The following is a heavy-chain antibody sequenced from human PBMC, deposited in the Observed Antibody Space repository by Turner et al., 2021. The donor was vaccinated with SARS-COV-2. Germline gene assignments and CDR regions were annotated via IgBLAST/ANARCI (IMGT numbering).Heavy chain of an antibody. CDR3: ARGTYYYDISAYRNDAFDI. CDR1: GSTFTGYY. Sequence: QVHLVQSGAEVKKPGASVKVSCKPSGSTFTGYYMHWVRQAPGQGHEWMGWINPNSGDTNYAQKFQGRVTMTRDTSISTAYMELSRLRSDDTAVYYCARGTYYYDISAYRNDAFDIWGQGTMVTVSS. D-gene: IGHD3-22*01. CDR2: INPNSGDT. J-gene: IGHJ3*02. V-gene: IGHV1-2*02.